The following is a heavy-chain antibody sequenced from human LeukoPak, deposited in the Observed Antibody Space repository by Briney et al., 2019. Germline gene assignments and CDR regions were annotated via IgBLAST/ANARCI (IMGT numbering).Heavy chain of an antibody. CDR2: IRYDGSSK. CDR1: GFTFSRYD. CDR3: AELGITMIGGV. J-gene: IGHJ6*04. V-gene: IGHV3-30*02. D-gene: IGHD3-10*02. Sequence: GGSLRLSCAASGFTFSRYDMHWVRQAPGKGLEWVAFIRYDGSSKYYADSVKGRFTISRDNSKNMQYLQMNSLRAEDTAVYYCAELGITMIGGVWGKGTTVTISS.